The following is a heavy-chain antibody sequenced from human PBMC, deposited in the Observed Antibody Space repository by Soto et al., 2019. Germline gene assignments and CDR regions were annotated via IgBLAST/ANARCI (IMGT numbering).Heavy chain of an antibody. J-gene: IGHJ5*02. CDR2: IYYSGST. D-gene: IGHD2-15*01. V-gene: IGHV4-61*01. Sequence: DTRSLTCAGSGGSVSIGRYYWSSMRQPPPNGLPWVGYIYYSGSTNYHPSLQSRVTISVDTSKNQFSLKLSSVTAADTAVSYCARELGEYCSGGSCYAVSPYNWFDPWGEGTLVTVS. CDR1: GGSVSIGRYY. CDR3: ARELGEYCSGGSCYAVSPYNWFDP.